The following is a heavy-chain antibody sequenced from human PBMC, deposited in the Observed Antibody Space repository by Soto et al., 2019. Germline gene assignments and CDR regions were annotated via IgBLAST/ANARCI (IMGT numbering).Heavy chain of an antibody. Sequence: PGGSLRLSCAGSGFTFSDYALHWVRQAPGKGLEWVAIISSDRSKKYYADSVRGRFTISRDNSKNTVYLQMSSLRPEDTAVYYCESIKVAATHLDYWGQGTVGTVS. CDR2: ISSDRSKK. D-gene: IGHD6-19*01. CDR3: ESIKVAATHLDY. V-gene: IGHV3-30-3*01. J-gene: IGHJ4*02. CDR1: GFTFSDYA.